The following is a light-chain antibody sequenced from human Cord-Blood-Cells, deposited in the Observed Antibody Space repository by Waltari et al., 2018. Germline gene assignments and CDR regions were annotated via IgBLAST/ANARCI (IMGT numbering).Light chain of an antibody. Sequence: QSALTHPASVSGSPGQSITIPCTGTSRDVGSYTLFSWYQQHPGKAPKLMIYEDSKRPSGVSNRFSGSKSGKTASLTISGLQAEDEADYYCCSYAGSSTVVFGGGTKLTVL. V-gene: IGLV2-23*01. CDR1: SRDVGSYTL. J-gene: IGLJ2*01. CDR3: CSYAGSSTVV. CDR2: EDS.